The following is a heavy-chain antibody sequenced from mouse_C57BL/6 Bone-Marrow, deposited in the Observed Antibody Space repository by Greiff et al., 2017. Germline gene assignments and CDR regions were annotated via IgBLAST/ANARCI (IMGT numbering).Heavy chain of an antibody. D-gene: IGHD2-4*01. CDR2: ISSGGSYT. Sequence: EVQLVESGGDLVKPGGSLKLSCAASGFTFSSYGMSWVRQTPDKRLEWVANISSGGSYTYSPDSVKGRVTISRDKAKKPLYLQMSSLKSEDTAMYYCARLGLRQFAYWGQGTLVTVSA. V-gene: IGHV5-6*01. CDR3: ARLGLRQFAY. J-gene: IGHJ3*01. CDR1: GFTFSSYG.